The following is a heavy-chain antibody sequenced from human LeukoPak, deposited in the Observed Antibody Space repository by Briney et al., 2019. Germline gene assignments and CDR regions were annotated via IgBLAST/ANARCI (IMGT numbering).Heavy chain of an antibody. CDR1: GFTFSSYW. D-gene: IGHD3-10*01. CDR3: ARWSMVRGVIIPAFDY. J-gene: IGHJ4*02. V-gene: IGHV3-7*01. Sequence: PGGSLRLSCAASGFTFSSYWMSWVRQAPGKGLEWVANIKQDGSEKYYVDSVKGRFTISRDNAKNSLYLQMNSLRAEDTAVYYCARWSMVRGVIIPAFDYWGQGTLVTVSS. CDR2: IKQDGSEK.